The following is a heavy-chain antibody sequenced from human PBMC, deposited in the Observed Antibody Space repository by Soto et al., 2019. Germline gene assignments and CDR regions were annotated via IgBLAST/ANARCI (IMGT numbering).Heavy chain of an antibody. CDR1: GFTFSSYA. Sequence: PGGSLRLSCAASGFTFSSYAMHWVRQAPGKGLEWVAVISYDGSNKYYADSVKGRFTISRDNSKNTLYLQMNSLRAEDTAVYYCARDSFLGPAPIFDYWGQRTLVTVPS. J-gene: IGHJ4*02. V-gene: IGHV3-30-3*01. CDR3: ARDSFLGPAPIFDY. CDR2: ISYDGSNK. D-gene: IGHD3-16*01.